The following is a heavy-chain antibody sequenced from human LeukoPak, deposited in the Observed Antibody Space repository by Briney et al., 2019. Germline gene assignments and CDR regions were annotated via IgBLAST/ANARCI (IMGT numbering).Heavy chain of an antibody. CDR2: ISSSDTTI. CDR1: GFTFSDYY. D-gene: IGHD3-10*01. Sequence: PGGSLRLSCAASGFTFSDYYMNWIRQAPGKGLEWVSYISSSDTTIYYADSVKGRFTISRDNAKNSLYLQMNNLRAEDTAVYYCARDITMVRGGRGLDYWGQGTLVTVSS. J-gene: IGHJ4*02. CDR3: ARDITMVRGGRGLDY. V-gene: IGHV3-11*04.